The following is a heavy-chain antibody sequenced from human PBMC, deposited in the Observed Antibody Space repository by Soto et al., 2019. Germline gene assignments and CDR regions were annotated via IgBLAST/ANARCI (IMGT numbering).Heavy chain of an antibody. J-gene: IGHJ6*02. CDR3: ARDLPRYCSSTSCSSYYYYGMDV. V-gene: IGHV4-59*01. D-gene: IGHD2-2*01. CDR2: IYYSGST. Sequence: SETLSLTCTVSGGSISSYYWSWIRQPPGKRLEWIGYIYYSGSTNYNPSLKSRVTISVDTSKNQFSLKLSSVTAADTAVYYCARDLPRYCSSTSCSSYYYYGMDVWGQGTTVTVSS. CDR1: GGSISSYY.